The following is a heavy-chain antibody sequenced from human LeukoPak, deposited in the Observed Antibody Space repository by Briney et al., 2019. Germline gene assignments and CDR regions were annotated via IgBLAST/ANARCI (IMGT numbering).Heavy chain of an antibody. CDR2: IIPIFGTA. CDR1: GGTFSSYA. CDR3: ATLRRSHYDFWSGPMDV. V-gene: IGHV1-69*05. J-gene: IGHJ6*03. D-gene: IGHD3-3*01. Sequence: SVKVSCKASGGTFSSYAISWVRQAPGQGLEWMGKIIPIFGTANYAQKFQGRVTITTDESTSTAYMELSSLRSEDTAVYYCATLRRSHYDFWSGPMDVWGKGTTVTVSS.